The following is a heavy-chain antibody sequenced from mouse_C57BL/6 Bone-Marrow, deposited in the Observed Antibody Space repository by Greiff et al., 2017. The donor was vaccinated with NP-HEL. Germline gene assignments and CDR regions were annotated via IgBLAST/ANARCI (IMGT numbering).Heavy chain of an antibody. V-gene: IGHV1-69*01. CDR2: IDPSDSYT. CDR3: ARGEERDY. CDR1: GYTFTSYW. Sequence: QVQLQQPGAELVMPGASVKLSCKASGYTFTSYWMHWVKQRPGQGLEWIGEIDPSDSYTNYNQKVKGKYTLTVDKSASTAYMQLSSLTAEDSAVYYCARGEERDYWGQGTSVTVSS. J-gene: IGHJ4*01.